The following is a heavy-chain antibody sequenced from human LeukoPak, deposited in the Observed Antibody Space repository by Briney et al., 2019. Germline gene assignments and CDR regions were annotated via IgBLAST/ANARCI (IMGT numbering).Heavy chain of an antibody. CDR2: IYHGGST. V-gene: IGHV4-30-2*01. CDR3: ARDYSPYGLDV. Sequence: PSETLSLTCAVSGVSISSGGSSWNWIRQPPGKGLEWIGYIYHGGSTYYNPSLKSRVTISVDMSKNQFSLKLNSVTAADTAVYYCARDYSPYGLDVWGQGTTVTVSS. D-gene: IGHD6-13*01. CDR1: GVSISSGGSS. J-gene: IGHJ6*02.